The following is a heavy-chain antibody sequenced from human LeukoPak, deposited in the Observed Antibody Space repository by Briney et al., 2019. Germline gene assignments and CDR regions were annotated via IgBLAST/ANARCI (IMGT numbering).Heavy chain of an antibody. CDR3: AREQIGRVGATNWFDA. CDR1: GGSISPHY. J-gene: IGHJ5*02. CDR2: IFYIGST. V-gene: IGHV4-59*11. Sequence: AETLSLTCTVSGGSISPHYWTWIRQPPGKGLEWIGNIFYIGSTNYNLSLKSGITISLDTSKNQFSLKLYSVAAADTAVYFCAREQIGRVGATNWFDAWGQGTLVTVSS. D-gene: IGHD3/OR15-3a*01.